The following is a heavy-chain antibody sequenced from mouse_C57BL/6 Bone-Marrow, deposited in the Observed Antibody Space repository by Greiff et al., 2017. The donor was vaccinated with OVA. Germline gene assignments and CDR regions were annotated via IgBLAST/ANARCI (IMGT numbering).Heavy chain of an antibody. V-gene: IGHV1-18*01. D-gene: IGHD2-4*01. J-gene: IGHJ2*01. CDR2: INPNNGGT. CDR3: AALYDYDTEVHFDY. Sequence: VQLQQSGPELVKPGASVKIPCKASGYTFTDYNMAWVKQSHGQSLEWIGDINPNNGGTIYNQKFKGKATLTVDKSSSTAYMGLRSLTSEDTAVYYCAALYDYDTEVHFDYWGQGTTLTVSS. CDR1: GYTFTDYN.